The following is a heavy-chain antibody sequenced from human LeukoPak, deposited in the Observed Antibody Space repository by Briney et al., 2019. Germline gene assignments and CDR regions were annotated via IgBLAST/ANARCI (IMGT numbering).Heavy chain of an antibody. CDR3: AKDIGRRIFGVAYDAFHI. J-gene: IGHJ3*02. V-gene: IGHV3-30*02. D-gene: IGHD3-3*01. Sequence: QTGGSLRLSCAASGFTFSNCAMNWVRQAPGKGLEWVASMRNDGSQIYYAESVKGRFTISRDNSKNTLYVEMNSLRVEDTAMYYCAKDIGRRIFGVAYDAFHIWGQGTMVAVSS. CDR1: GFTFSNCA. CDR2: MRNDGSQI.